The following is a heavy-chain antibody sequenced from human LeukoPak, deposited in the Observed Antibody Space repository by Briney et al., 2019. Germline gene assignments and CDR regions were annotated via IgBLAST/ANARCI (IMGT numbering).Heavy chain of an antibody. J-gene: IGHJ4*02. CDR1: GFTFSSYA. D-gene: IGHD6-19*01. CDR2: SGSGGST. CDR3: AKLLTSGWRPIDY. V-gene: IGHV3-23*01. Sequence: GGSLRLSCAASGFTFSSYAMSWVRQASGKGLEWVSTSGSGGSTYYADSVKGRFTISRDNSKNTLYVQMNSLRAEDTAVYYCAKLLTSGWRPIDYWGQGTLVTVSS.